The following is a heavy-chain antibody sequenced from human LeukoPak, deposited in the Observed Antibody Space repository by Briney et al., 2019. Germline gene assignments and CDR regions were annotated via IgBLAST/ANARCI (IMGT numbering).Heavy chain of an antibody. Sequence: GGSLRLSCAASGFTFSSYIMNSVRESPGKGREWVSSISSSSSYIYFADSLKGRFTISRDNTNNSLCLHINSLRAQDTAVYYCARYGQACGGECYRTGWFDPWGQGTLVSVSS. CDR1: GFTFSSYI. CDR2: ISSSSSYI. J-gene: IGHJ5*02. V-gene: IGHV3-21*01. D-gene: IGHD2-21*01. CDR3: ARYGQACGGECYRTGWFDP.